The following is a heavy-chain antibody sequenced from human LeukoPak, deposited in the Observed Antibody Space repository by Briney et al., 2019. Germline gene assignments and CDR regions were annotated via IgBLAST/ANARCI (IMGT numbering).Heavy chain of an antibody. CDR2: IYTSGST. D-gene: IGHD3-10*01. J-gene: IGHJ3*02. V-gene: IGHV4-4*07. Sequence: SETLSLTCTVSGGSISSYYWSWIRQPAGKGLEWTGRIYTSGSTNYNPSLKSRVTMSVDTSKNQFSLKLSSVTAADTAVYYCARDVYYYGSGTLLGDIWGQGTMVTVSS. CDR3: ARDVYYYGSGTLLGDI. CDR1: GGSISSYY.